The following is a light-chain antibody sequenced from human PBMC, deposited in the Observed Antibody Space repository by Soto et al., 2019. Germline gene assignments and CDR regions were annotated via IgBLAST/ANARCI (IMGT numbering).Light chain of an antibody. Sequence: QSVLTQPPSASGTPGQRVTIACSGSTSNIGSSAVNWYQQLPGTAPKLLIYANDQRPSGVPARSSGSKSGPSASLAISGHRPEDEADYYCAAWDGSFNGYVLAAGSKVTV. J-gene: IGLJ1*01. CDR3: AAWDGSFNGYV. CDR1: TSNIGSSA. CDR2: AND. V-gene: IGLV1-44*01.